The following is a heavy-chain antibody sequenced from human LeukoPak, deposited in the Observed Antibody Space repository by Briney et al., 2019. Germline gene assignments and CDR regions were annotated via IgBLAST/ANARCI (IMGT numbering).Heavy chain of an antibody. CDR1: GFTFSDYY. V-gene: IGHV3-11*01. CDR2: ISSSGSTI. D-gene: IGHD2-2*01. CDR3: ARVHLGYCSSTSCFWFDP. J-gene: IGHJ5*02. Sequence: GGSLRLSCAASGFTFSDYYMSWIRQAPGKGLEWVSYISSSGSTIYYADSVKGRFTISRDNAKNSLYLQMNSLRAEDTAVYYCARVHLGYCSSTSCFWFDPWGQGTLVTVSS.